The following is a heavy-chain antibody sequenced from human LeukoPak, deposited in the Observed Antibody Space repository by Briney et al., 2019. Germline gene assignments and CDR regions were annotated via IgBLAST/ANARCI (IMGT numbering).Heavy chain of an antibody. CDR1: GYTFTSYD. CDR3: AIIAAAEENMDV. D-gene: IGHD6-13*01. Sequence: ASVKVSCKASGYTFTSYDINWVRQATGQGLEWMGWMNPNSGNTGYAQKFQGRVTMTRNTSISTAYMELSSLISADTAVYYCAIIAAAEENMDVWGQGTTVTVSS. J-gene: IGHJ6*02. CDR2: MNPNSGNT. V-gene: IGHV1-8*01.